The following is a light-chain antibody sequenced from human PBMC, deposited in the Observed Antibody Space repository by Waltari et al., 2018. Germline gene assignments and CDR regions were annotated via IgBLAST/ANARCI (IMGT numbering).Light chain of an antibody. V-gene: IGKV3-15*01. CDR1: QIINSN. CDR2: GAS. CDR3: QQYNNWPRM. Sequence: EVVMTQSPATLSVSPGESVTLPCRASQIINSNLDWCQQKPGQAPRLLLYGASTRATDIPARFRASGSGNEFTLTISSLQSEDSAVYYCQQYNNWPRMFGQGTKEEIK. J-gene: IGKJ1*01.